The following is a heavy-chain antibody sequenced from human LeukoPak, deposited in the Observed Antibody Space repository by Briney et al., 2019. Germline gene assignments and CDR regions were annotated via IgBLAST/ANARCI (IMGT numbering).Heavy chain of an antibody. CDR3: ARESDNNGYIDSDY. CDR1: GGSFSGYY. V-gene: IGHV4-34*01. J-gene: IGHJ4*02. Sequence: PSETLSLTXAVYGGSFSGYYWSWIGQTPGKGLEWIGEINDSGSTNYNPSLKSRVTISVDTSKNQFSLKLNSVTAADTAVYYCARESDNNGYIDSDYRGQGTQVTVSS. CDR2: INDSGST. D-gene: IGHD5-18*01.